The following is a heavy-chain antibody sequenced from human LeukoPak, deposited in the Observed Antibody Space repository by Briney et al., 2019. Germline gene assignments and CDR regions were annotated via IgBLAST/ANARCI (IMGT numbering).Heavy chain of an antibody. CDR3: ARGYGDI. CDR2: ISYDGSNK. CDR1: GFTFSSYA. V-gene: IGHV3-30-3*01. Sequence: PGRSLRLSCAASGFTFSSYAMHWVRQAPGKGLEWVAVISYDGSNKYYADSVKGRFTISRDNSKNTLYLQMNSLRAEDTAVYYCARGYGDIWGQGTMVTVSS. J-gene: IGHJ3*02. D-gene: IGHD1-14*01.